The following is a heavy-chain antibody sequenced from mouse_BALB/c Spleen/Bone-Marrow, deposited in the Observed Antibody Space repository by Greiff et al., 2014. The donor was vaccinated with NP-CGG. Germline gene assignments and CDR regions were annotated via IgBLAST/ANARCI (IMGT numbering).Heavy chain of an antibody. CDR1: GFTFSSFG. Sequence: VQLQQSGGGLVQPGGSRKLSCAASGFTFSSFGMHWVRQAPERGLEWVAYISSGSSTIFYADTVKGRFTISRDNPKNTLFLQMTGLRSEDTAMYYCTRGGNWEDFDYWGRGTTLTVSS. V-gene: IGHV5-17*02. CDR2: ISSGSSTI. D-gene: IGHD4-1*01. CDR3: TRGGNWEDFDY. J-gene: IGHJ2*01.